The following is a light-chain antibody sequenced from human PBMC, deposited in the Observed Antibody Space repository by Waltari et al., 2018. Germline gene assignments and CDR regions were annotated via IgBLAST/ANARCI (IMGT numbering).Light chain of an antibody. J-gene: IGKJ4*01. CDR1: QSILYSSNNKND. CDR3: QQYYSTPFT. CDR2: WAS. V-gene: IGKV4-1*01. Sequence: DIVMTQSPDSLAVSLGERATINCTSTQSILYSSNNKNDLAWYQQKPGQTPKLLFYWASTREAGVPDRFGGSGSGTDFTLTISSLQTEDVAVYYCQQYYSTPFTFGGGTKVEIK.